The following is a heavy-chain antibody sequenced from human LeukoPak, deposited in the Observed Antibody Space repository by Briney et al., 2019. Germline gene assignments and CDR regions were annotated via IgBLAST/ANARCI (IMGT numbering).Heavy chain of an antibody. CDR1: GFTFSSYW. CDR2: IKQDGSEK. J-gene: IGHJ4*02. Sequence: GGSLRLSCAASGFTFSSYWMSWVRQAPGKGLEWVANIKQDGSEKYYVDSVKGRFTISRDNAKNSLYLQMNSLRAEDTAVYYCARKRELLWGYFDYWGQGTLVTVSS. D-gene: IGHD1-26*01. CDR3: ARKRELLWGYFDY. V-gene: IGHV3-7*01.